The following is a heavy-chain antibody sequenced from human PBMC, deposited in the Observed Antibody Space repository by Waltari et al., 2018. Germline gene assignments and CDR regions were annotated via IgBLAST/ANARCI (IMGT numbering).Heavy chain of an antibody. CDR2: IYYSGST. D-gene: IGHD2-2*01. CDR1: GGSISSYY. CDR3: ARVNCSSTSCYGPNWFDP. J-gene: IGHJ5*02. V-gene: IGHV4-59*01. Sequence: QVQLQESGPGLVKPSETLSLTCTVSGGSISSYYWSWIRQPPGKGLEWIGYIYYSGSTNYNPSLKSRVTISVDTSKNQFSLKLSSGTAADTAVYYCARVNCSSTSCYGPNWFDPWGQGTLVTVSS.